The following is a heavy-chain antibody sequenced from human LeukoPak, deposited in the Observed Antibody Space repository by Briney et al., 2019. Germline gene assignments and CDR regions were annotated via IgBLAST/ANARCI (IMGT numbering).Heavy chain of an antibody. CDR3: ARGGGSYGNYYFDY. V-gene: IGHV3-66*01. CDR2: IYSGGST. CDR1: GFTVSSNY. J-gene: IGHJ4*02. D-gene: IGHD1-26*01. Sequence: GGSLRLSCAASGFTVSSNYMSWVRQAPGKGLEWVSVIYSGGSTYYADSVKGRFTISRDNSKNTLYLQMNSLRAEDTAVYYCARGGGSYGNYYFDYWGQGTLVTVSS.